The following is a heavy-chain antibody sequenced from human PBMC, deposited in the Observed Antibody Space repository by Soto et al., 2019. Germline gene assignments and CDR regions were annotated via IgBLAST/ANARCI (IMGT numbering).Heavy chain of an antibody. CDR1: GGSISSSSYY. Sequence: QLQLQESGPGLVKPSETLSLTCTVSGGSISSSSYYWGWIRQPPGKGLEWIGSIYYSGSTYYNPSLKRRVTISVDTSKIQFSLKLSSVTAADTAVYYCARRGGEVAATLLFDYWGQGTLVTVSS. CDR3: ARRGGEVAATLLFDY. V-gene: IGHV4-39*01. D-gene: IGHD2-15*01. CDR2: IYYSGST. J-gene: IGHJ4*02.